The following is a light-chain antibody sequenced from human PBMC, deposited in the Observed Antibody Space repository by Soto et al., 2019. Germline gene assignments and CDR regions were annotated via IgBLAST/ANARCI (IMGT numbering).Light chain of an antibody. CDR3: VSYTSISTHV. Sequence: QSVLTQPASVSGSPGQSITISCTGTSSDVGGYNYVSWYQHHPGKAPKLMIYDVSNRPSGVSNRFSGSKSGNTASLTISGLQGEDEADYYCVSYTSISTHVFGTGTKGAVL. CDR1: SSDVGGYNY. CDR2: DVS. J-gene: IGLJ1*01. V-gene: IGLV2-14*01.